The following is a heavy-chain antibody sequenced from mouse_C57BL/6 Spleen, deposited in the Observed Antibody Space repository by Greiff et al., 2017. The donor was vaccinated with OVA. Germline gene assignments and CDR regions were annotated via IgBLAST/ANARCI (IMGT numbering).Heavy chain of an antibody. CDR1: GYAFTNYL. CDR3: ARGGD. V-gene: IGHV1-54*01. J-gene: IGHJ4*01. CDR2: INTGSGGT. Sequence: VQLQQSGAELVRPGTSVKVSCKASGYAFTNYLIEWVKQRPGQGLEWIGVINTGSGGTNYNEKIKGKATQTADKSSNTAYMQLSSLTSEDSAVYFCARGGDWGQGTSVTVSS.